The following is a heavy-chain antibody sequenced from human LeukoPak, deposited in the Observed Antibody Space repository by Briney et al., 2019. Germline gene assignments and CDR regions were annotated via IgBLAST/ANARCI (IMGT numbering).Heavy chain of an antibody. CDR1: GFTFSSYA. V-gene: IGHV3-30*04. CDR3: ARGRHYYDSSGYVGALSTFDI. Sequence: GGSLRLSCAASGFTFSSYAMHWVRQAPGKGLEWVAVISYDGSNKYYADSVKGRFTISRDNSKNTLYLQMNSLRAEDTAVYYCARGRHYYDSSGYVGALSTFDIWGQGTMVTVSS. J-gene: IGHJ3*02. CDR2: ISYDGSNK. D-gene: IGHD3-22*01.